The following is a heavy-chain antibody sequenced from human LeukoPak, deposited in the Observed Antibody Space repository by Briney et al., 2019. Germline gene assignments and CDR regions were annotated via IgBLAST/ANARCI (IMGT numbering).Heavy chain of an antibody. CDR2: IYPGDSET. CDR1: GYSFTRYW. D-gene: IGHD3-9*01. V-gene: IGHV5-51*01. Sequence: GESLKISCKASGYSFTRYWIGWVRQMPGKGPEWMGIIYPGDSETRYSPAFQGQVIISADKSISTAYLQWSSLKASDSAMYYCARPTGEYYSVDVWGQGTMVTVSS. J-gene: IGHJ6*02. CDR3: ARPTGEYYSVDV.